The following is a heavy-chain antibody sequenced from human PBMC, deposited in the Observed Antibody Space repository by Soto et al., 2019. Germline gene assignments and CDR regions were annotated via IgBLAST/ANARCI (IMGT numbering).Heavy chain of an antibody. J-gene: IGHJ4*02. D-gene: IGHD1-26*01. V-gene: IGHV3-30*18. Sequence: GGSLRLSCVGSGFTFSNYGMHWVRQPPGKGLERVALISDDGDKRYYADSVRGRLIISRDNSKDTLYLQMNSLGPDDTAVYFCAKARVRIVGANSFDYWGQGTPVTVSS. CDR2: ISDDGDKR. CDR1: GFTFSNYG. CDR3: AKARVRIVGANSFDY.